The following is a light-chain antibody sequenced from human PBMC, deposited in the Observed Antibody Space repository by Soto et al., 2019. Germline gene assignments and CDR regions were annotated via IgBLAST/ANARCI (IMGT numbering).Light chain of an antibody. V-gene: IGLV2-11*01. CDR3: SSYAGNSFFV. CDR2: DVT. CDR1: SGDVGAYNY. Sequence: QSALTQPRSVSGSPGQSVTISCTGTSGDVGAYNYVSWYQQHPGKAPKLMIYDVTKRPSGVPDRFSGSKSDNTASLTISGLQAEDEADFYCSSYAGNSFFVFGGGTKLTVL. J-gene: IGLJ2*01.